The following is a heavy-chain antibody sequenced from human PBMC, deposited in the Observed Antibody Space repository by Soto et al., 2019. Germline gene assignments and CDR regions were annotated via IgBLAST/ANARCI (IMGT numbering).Heavy chain of an antibody. CDR3: ATPYYFNH. CDR2: VSASGANT. Sequence: SGGSLRLSCVASGFTFSRHAMGWVRQAPGKGLEWVSAVSASGANTDYADSVKGRFTISRDNSKNTVYLQMNSQRAEDTALYYCATPYYFNHWGPGTLVTVSS. CDR1: GFTFSRHA. J-gene: IGHJ1*01. D-gene: IGHD3-16*01. V-gene: IGHV3-23*01.